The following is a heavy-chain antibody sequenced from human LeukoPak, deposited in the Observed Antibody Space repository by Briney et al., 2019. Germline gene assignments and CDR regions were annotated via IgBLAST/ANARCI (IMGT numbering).Heavy chain of an antibody. Sequence: PSETLSLTCTVSGDSISSYYWSWIRQPPGKGLEWIGYIYYSGSTNYNPSLKSRVTISVDTSKNQFSLKLSSVTAADTAVYYCARDPGVQQGYYYYGMDVWGQGTTVTVSS. CDR1: GDSISSYY. J-gene: IGHJ6*02. D-gene: IGHD6-13*01. V-gene: IGHV4-59*01. CDR2: IYYSGST. CDR3: ARDPGVQQGYYYYGMDV.